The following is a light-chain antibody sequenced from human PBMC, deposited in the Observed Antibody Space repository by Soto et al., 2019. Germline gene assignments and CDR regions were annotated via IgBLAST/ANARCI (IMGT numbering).Light chain of an antibody. J-gene: IGKJ1*01. CDR2: EAS. CDR3: QQYNTYSRT. CDR1: QSISSW. Sequence: DIQMTQSPSTLSASVGDRVTITCRASQSISSWLAWYQQKPGKAPKLLIYEASGLESGVPSRFSGSGSGTEFTLTISSLQPDDFATYYCQQYNTYSRTFGQGNKVEIK. V-gene: IGKV1-5*03.